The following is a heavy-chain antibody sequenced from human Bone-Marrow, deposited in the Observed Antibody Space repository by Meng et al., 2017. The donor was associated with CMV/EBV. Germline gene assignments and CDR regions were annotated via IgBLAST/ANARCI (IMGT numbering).Heavy chain of an antibody. V-gene: IGHV3-15*01. D-gene: IGHD2-21*01. CDR2: IKSKTDGGTT. J-gene: IGHJ6*01. CDR1: GFTFSNAW. CDR3: TTDYSHYYYYGMDV. Sequence: GGSLRLSCAVSGFTFSNAWMSWVRQAPGKGLEWVGRIKSKTDGGTTDYAAPVKGRFTISRDDSKNTLYLQMNSLKNEDTAVYYCTTDYSHYYYYGMDVWGQGNTVNGAS.